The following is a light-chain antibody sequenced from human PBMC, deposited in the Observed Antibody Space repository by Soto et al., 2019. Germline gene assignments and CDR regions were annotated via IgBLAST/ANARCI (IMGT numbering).Light chain of an antibody. CDR3: TQGTRWTAYT. Sequence: DVVMTQSPLSLPVTLGQPASISCRSSQSLLYSDGNTHLNWFHQRPGQSPRRLIYKVSNRVSGVPVRLRGSGCVIEFTLKLSRVEADDVEGYYCTQGTRWTAYTFDQRTKLQIK. CDR1: QSLLYSDGNTH. J-gene: IGKJ2*01. V-gene: IGKV2-30*01. CDR2: KVS.